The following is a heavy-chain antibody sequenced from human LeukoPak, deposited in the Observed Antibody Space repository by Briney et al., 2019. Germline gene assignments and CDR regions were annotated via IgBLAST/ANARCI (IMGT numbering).Heavy chain of an antibody. V-gene: IGHV1-69*05. J-gene: IGHJ4*02. Sequence: SVKLSCKAFGATFSSYAISWLREAPGQGLEWMGGTIPIFGTTNYAQKFQGRVTITTDESTSTAYMELSSLRSEDTTVYYCASSPPMATIEQNPTSFDYWGQGTLVTVSS. CDR1: GATFSSYA. CDR3: ASSPPMATIEQNPTSFDY. CDR2: TIPIFGTT. D-gene: IGHD5-24*01.